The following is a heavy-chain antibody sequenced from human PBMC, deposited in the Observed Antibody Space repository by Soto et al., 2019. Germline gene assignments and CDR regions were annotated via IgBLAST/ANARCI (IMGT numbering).Heavy chain of an antibody. CDR3: ASRGSR. Sequence: PGGSLRLSCAASGFTFSGSEMYWVRQAPGKGLEWISYIHPGGQTIFYAESVKGRFTISRDNAKHSVYLQMNSLRAEDTAVYYCASRGSRWGRGTQVTVSS. D-gene: IGHD2-15*01. CDR1: GFTFSGSE. V-gene: IGHV3-48*03. J-gene: IGHJ4*03. CDR2: IHPGGQTI.